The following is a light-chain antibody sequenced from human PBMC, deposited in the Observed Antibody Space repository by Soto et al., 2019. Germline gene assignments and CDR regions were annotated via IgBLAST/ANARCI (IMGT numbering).Light chain of an antibody. V-gene: IGLV2-14*01. CDR2: KVS. J-gene: IGLJ1*01. Sequence: QSALTQPASVSGSPGQSITISCTGTSCDVGGYNYVCWYQQPPGTAPKLMIYKVSNRPSGVSNRFSGSKSGTSASPTISGLQAEDEADYYCRSYTSSLTPYVFGAGTKLTVL. CDR3: RSYTSSLTPYV. CDR1: SCDVGGYNY.